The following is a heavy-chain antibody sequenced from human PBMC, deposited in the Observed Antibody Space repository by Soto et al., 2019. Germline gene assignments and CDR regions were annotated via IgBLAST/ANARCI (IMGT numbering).Heavy chain of an antibody. CDR2: IYYSGST. D-gene: IGHD2-2*01. CDR1: GGSISSGGYY. V-gene: IGHV4-31*03. CDR3: AREYCSSTSCYHKSDAFDI. J-gene: IGHJ3*02. Sequence: TSETLSLTCTVSGGSISSGGYYWSWIRQHPGKGLEWVGYIYYSGSTYYNPSLKSRVTISVDTSKNQFSLKLSSVTAADTAVYYCAREYCSSTSCYHKSDAFDIWGQGTMVTVSS.